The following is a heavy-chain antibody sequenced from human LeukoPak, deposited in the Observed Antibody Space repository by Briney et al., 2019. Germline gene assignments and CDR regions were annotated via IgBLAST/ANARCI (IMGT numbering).Heavy chain of an antibody. Sequence: KPSETLSLTCAVSGGSISSGGYSWSWIRQPPGKGLEWIGYIYHSGSTYYNPSLKSRVTISVDRSKNQFSLKLSSVTAADTAVYYCARAPALLQPGYGMDVWGQGTTVTVSS. CDR3: ARAPALLQPGYGMDV. D-gene: IGHD2-15*01. CDR2: IYHSGST. J-gene: IGHJ6*02. V-gene: IGHV4-30-2*01. CDR1: GGSISSGGYS.